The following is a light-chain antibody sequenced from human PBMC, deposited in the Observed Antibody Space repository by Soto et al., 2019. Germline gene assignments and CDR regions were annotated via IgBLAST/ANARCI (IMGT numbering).Light chain of an antibody. Sequence: QSALTQPASVSGSPGQSITISCTGTSSDVGGYNYVSWYQQHPGKAPKLMIYDVSNRPSGVSNRFSGSKSGNTASLTISGLQAEEEADYYCSSYTSSSRVFGGGTQLTVL. CDR2: DVS. CDR3: SSYTSSSRV. V-gene: IGLV2-14*01. CDR1: SSDVGGYNY. J-gene: IGLJ3*02.